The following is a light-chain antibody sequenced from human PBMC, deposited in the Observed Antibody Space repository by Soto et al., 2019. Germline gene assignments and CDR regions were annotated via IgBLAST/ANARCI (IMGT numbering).Light chain of an antibody. Sequence: ETVLTQSPATLSVSPGERANFSCRASQSVTTKLAWYQQKPSQVPRLLIYGASTRATGIPSGFSGSGSATDFTLSICSLQCDDCSIYHSQQYHLWPHTFGQG. J-gene: IGKJ2*01. CDR1: QSVTTK. CDR2: GAS. CDR3: QQYHLWPHT. V-gene: IGKV3-15*01.